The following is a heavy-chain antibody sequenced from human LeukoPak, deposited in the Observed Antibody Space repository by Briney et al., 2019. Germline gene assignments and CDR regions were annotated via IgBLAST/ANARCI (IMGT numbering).Heavy chain of an antibody. CDR2: XXXXXXT. CDR3: ARGRLRYCSGGSCYSGYFDY. CDR1: GGSFSGYY. V-gene: IGHV4-34*01. J-gene: IGHJ4*02. D-gene: IGHD2-15*01. Sequence: SETLSLTCAVYGGSFSGYYWSWIRQPPGKGXXXXXXXXXXXXTNYNPSLXXXVXXXXXXXXNQFSLKLSSVTAADTAVYYCARGRLRYCSGGSCYSGYFDYWGQGTLVTVSS.